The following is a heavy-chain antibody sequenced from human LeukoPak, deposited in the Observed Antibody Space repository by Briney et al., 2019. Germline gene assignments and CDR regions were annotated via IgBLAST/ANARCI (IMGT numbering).Heavy chain of an antibody. V-gene: IGHV3-23*01. CDR3: AKTWGSSGYYYGSPDAFDI. Sequence: GGSLRLSCAASGFTFSSYAMSWVRQAPGKGLEWVSAISGSGGSTYYADSVKGRFTISRDNSKNTLYLQMNSLRAEDTAVYYCAKTWGSSGYYYGSPDAFDIWGQGTMATVSS. CDR1: GFTFSSYA. CDR2: ISGSGGST. J-gene: IGHJ3*02. D-gene: IGHD3-22*01.